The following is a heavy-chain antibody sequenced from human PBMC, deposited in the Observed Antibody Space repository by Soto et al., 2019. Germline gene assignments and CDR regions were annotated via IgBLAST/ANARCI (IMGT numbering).Heavy chain of an antibody. Sequence: GGSLRLSCAASGFTFSSYWMSWVRQAPGKGLEWVANIKQDGSEKYYVDSVKGRFTISRDNAKNSLYLQMNSLRAEDTAVYYCAREGYDYIWGSYRLVPYFDYWGQGTLVTVSS. V-gene: IGHV3-7*01. CDR2: IKQDGSEK. CDR3: AREGYDYIWGSYRLVPYFDY. J-gene: IGHJ4*02. D-gene: IGHD3-16*02. CDR1: GFTFSSYW.